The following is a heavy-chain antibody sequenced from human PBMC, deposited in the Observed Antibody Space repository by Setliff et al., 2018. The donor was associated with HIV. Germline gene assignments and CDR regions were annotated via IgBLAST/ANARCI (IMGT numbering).Heavy chain of an antibody. CDR2: IYYSGST. J-gene: IGHJ5*02. Sequence: PSETLSLTCTVSGGSISSSSYYWGWIRQPPGKGLEWIGSIYYSGSTYYNPSLKSRVTISLDKSKNHFSLELRSVTAADTAVYYCARVITMVWTTFDPWGQGTLVTVSS. V-gene: IGHV4-39*07. D-gene: IGHD3-10*01. CDR1: GGSISSSSYY. CDR3: ARVITMVWTTFDP.